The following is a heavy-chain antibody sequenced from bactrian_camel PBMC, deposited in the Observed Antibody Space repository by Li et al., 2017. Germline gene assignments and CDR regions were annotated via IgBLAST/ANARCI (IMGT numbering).Heavy chain of an antibody. Sequence: HVQLVESGGGSVQAGGSLRLSCAISGHAYTSMGWFRQAPGKEREGVAAIYVIGDTLYYADSVKGRFTISRNNAKNMLYLQMNNLKPEDTAMYYCAAAPWSLSRADVAAIVLGVSLGLLGPGDPGHRL. V-gene: IGHV3S1*01. CDR1: GHAYTS. CDR3: AAAPWSLSRADVAAIVLGVSLGL. D-gene: IGHD3*01. J-gene: IGHJ4*01. CDR2: IYVIGDTL.